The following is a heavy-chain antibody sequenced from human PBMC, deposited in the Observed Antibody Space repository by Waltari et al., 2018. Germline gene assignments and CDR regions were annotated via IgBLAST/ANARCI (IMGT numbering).Heavy chain of an antibody. J-gene: IGHJ6*02. V-gene: IGHV4-59*01. Sequence: QVQLQESGPGLVKPSETLSLTCTVSGGSISSYYWSWIRQPPGKGLEWIGYIYYNGSTNDNPSLKSRVTISVDTSKNQFSLKLSSVTAADTAVYYCARGKDNYYYYGMDVWGQGTTVTVSS. CDR1: GGSISSYY. D-gene: IGHD2-15*01. CDR3: ARGKDNYYYYGMDV. CDR2: IYYNGST.